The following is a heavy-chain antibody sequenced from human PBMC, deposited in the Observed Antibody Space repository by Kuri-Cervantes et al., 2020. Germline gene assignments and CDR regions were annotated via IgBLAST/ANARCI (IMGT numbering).Heavy chain of an antibody. J-gene: IGHJ5*01. Sequence: LSLTCAASGCTFDDYGMNWVRQVPGKGLEWVSGITWNSGRIGYADSVKGRFTISRDNAKNFLSLQLNSLRAEDTALYFCAKQDSPGWNNNWFDSWGQGTLVTVSS. CDR2: ITWNSGRI. CDR1: GCTFDDYG. D-gene: IGHD1/OR15-1a*01. V-gene: IGHV3-9*01. CDR3: AKQDSPGWNNNWFDS.